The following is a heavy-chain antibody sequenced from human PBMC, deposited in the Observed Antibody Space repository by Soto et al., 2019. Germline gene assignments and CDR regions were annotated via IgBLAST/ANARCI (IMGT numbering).Heavy chain of an antibody. CDR1: GYTFTSYG. J-gene: IGHJ4*02. Sequence: ASVKVSCKASGYTFTSYGISWVRQAPGQGLEWMGWISAYNGNTNYAQKLQGRVTMTTDTSTSTAYMELRSLRSDDTAVYYCAMFLSSSFLIRDFDYWGQGTLVTVSS. CDR2: ISAYNGNT. D-gene: IGHD6-13*01. CDR3: AMFLSSSFLIRDFDY. V-gene: IGHV1-18*01.